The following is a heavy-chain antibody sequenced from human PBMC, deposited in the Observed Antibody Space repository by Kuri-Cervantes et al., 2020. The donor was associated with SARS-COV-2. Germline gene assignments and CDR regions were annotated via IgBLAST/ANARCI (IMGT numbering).Heavy chain of an antibody. CDR1: GYTFTSYD. D-gene: IGHD5-12*01. J-gene: IGHJ3*02. V-gene: IGHV1-8*01. Sequence: ASVKVSCKASGYTFTSYDINWVRQATGQGLEWMGWMNPNSGNTGYAQKFQGRVTMTRNASISTAYMELSSLRSDDTAVYYCASVYGGYDGAFDIWGQGTMVTVSS. CDR3: ASVYGGYDGAFDI. CDR2: MNPNSGNT.